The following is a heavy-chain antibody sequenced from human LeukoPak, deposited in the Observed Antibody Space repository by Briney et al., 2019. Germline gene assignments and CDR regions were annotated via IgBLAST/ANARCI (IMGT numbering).Heavy chain of an antibody. V-gene: IGHV3-53*01. CDR3: ASDYHWGTFDF. Sequence: GGSLRLSCEASGFTVSSNYMSWVRQAPGKGLEWVSVIYSGGSTSYADSVKGRFTISRDNSKNTLYLQMNSLRAEDTAVYYCASDYHWGTFDFWGQGTLVTVSS. D-gene: IGHD7-27*01. J-gene: IGHJ4*02. CDR1: GFTVSSNY. CDR2: IYSGGST.